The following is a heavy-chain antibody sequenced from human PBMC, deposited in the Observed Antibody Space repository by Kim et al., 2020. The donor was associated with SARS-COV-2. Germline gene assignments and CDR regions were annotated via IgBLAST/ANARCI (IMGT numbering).Heavy chain of an antibody. CDR3: ARGPPIGGGDCYSH. D-gene: IGHD2-21*02. J-gene: IGHJ4*02. CDR2: IYYTGSS. V-gene: IGHV4-30-4*01. Sequence: SETLSLTCTVSGGSISSGDYYWSWIRQPPGKGLEWIAYIYYTGSSHYNPSLNSRVTISIDTSKNQFSLKLSSVTAADTAGYYCARGPPIGGGDCYSHWGQGTLVTVSS. CDR1: GGSISSGDYY.